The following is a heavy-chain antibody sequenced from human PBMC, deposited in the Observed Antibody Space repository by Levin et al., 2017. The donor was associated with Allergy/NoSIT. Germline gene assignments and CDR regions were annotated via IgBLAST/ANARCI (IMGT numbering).Heavy chain of an antibody. CDR3: AKDSHYGGYFDY. J-gene: IGHJ4*02. D-gene: IGHD4-17*01. V-gene: IGHV3-23*01. CDR2: ISGSGGST. Sequence: GGSLRLSCAASGFTFRSNAMSWVRQAPGKGLEWVSRISGSGGSTYYADSVKGRFSISRDNSKNTLYLQMNSLRAEDTAVYYCAKDSHYGGYFDYWGQGTLVTVSS. CDR1: GFTFRSNA.